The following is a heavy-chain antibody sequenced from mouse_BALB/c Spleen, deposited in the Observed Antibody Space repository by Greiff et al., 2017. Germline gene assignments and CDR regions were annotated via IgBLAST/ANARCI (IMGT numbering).Heavy chain of an antibody. CDR1: GFTFTDYY. CDR3: ARERRQYYFDY. D-gene: IGHD6-1*01. CDR2: IRNKANGYTT. Sequence: EVKLMESGGGLVQPGGSLRLSCATSGFTFTDYYMSWVRQPPGKALEWLGFIRNKANGYTTEYSASVKGRFTISRDNSQSILYLQMNTLRAEDSATYYCARERRQYYFDYWGQGTTLTVSS. J-gene: IGHJ2*01. V-gene: IGHV7-3*02.